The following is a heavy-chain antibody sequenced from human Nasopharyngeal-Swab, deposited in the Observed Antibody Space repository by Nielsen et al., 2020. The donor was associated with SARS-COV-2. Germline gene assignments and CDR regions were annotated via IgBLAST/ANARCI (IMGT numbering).Heavy chain of an antibody. CDR2: ILNDVRKT. V-gene: IGHV3-30*04. J-gene: IGHJ6*02. CDR1: GFTFGAYP. Sequence: GESLKISCAGSGFTFGAYPMYWVRQAPGKGLEYLAAILNDVRKTYYADSVKGRFTISRDSSKNTLYLQMNSLRAEDTAVYYCARDTSVDIVLLYYGMDVWGQGTTVTVSS. D-gene: IGHD5-12*01. CDR3: ARDTSVDIVLLYYGMDV.